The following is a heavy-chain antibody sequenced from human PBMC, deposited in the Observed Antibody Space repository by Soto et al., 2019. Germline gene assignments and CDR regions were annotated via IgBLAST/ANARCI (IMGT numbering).Heavy chain of an antibody. D-gene: IGHD6-6*01. CDR2: IWYDGSNK. Sequence: QVQLVESGGGVVQPGRSLRLSCAASGFTFSSYGMHWVRQAPGKGLEWVAVIWYDGSNKYYADSVKGRFTISRDNSKNTLYLQMNSLRAEDTAVYYCARDPLSSSSYQSYYYYYYGMDVWGQGTTVTVSS. CDR3: ARDPLSSSSYQSYYYYYYGMDV. J-gene: IGHJ6*02. CDR1: GFTFSSYG. V-gene: IGHV3-33*01.